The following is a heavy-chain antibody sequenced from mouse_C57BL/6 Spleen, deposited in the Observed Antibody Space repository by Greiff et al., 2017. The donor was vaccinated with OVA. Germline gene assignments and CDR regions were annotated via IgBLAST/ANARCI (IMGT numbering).Heavy chain of an antibody. CDR3: AREKAQATFDY. D-gene: IGHD3-2*02. Sequence: DVQLVESGGGLVKPGGSLKLSCAASGFTFSSYAMSWVRQTPEKRLAWVATISDGGSYTYYPDNVKGRFTISRDNAKNNLYLQMSHLKSEDTAMYYCAREKAQATFDYWGQGTTLTVSS. J-gene: IGHJ2*01. V-gene: IGHV5-4*01. CDR2: ISDGGSYT. CDR1: GFTFSSYA.